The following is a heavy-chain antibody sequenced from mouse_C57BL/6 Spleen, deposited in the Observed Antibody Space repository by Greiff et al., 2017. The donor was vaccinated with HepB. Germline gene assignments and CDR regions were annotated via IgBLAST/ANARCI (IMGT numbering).Heavy chain of an antibody. J-gene: IGHJ1*03. Sequence: QVQLQQSGAELVRPGASVTLSCKASGYTFTDYEMHWVKQTPVHGLEWIGAIDPETGGTAYNQKFKGKAILTADKSSSTAYMELRSLTSEDSAVYYCTRSPTVVGFDVWGTGTTVTVSS. CDR1: GYTFTDYE. V-gene: IGHV1-15*01. CDR3: TRSPTVVGFDV. D-gene: IGHD1-1*01. CDR2: IDPETGGT.